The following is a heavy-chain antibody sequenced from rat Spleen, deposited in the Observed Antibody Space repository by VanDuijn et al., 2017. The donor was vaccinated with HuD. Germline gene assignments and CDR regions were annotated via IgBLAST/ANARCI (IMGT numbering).Heavy chain of an antibody. J-gene: IGHJ3*01. Sequence: EVELVESGGGLVQPGTSLKLSCVASGFTFNNYWLSWVRQTPGKGLDWVASIVDDGSNTFYRDSVKGRFIISRDNAKSTLYLQVDGLRSEDTATYYCARWVWGTGSGFAYWGQGTLVTVSS. CDR2: IVDDGSNT. V-gene: IGHV5-31*01. D-gene: IGHD5-1*01. CDR1: GFTFNNYW. CDR3: ARWVWGTGSGFAY.